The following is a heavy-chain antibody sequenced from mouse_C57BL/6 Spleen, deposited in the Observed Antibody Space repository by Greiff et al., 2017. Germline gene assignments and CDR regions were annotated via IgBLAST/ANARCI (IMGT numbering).Heavy chain of an antibody. V-gene: IGHV1-50*01. CDR1: GYTFTSYW. D-gene: IGHD1-1*01. Sequence: QVQLQQSGAELVKPGASVKLSCKASGYTFTSYWMQWVKQRPGQGLEWIGEIDPSDSYTNYNQKFKGKATLTVDTSSSTAYMQLSSLTSEDSAVYYCARKEPYYGFAYWGQGTLVTVSA. CDR3: ARKEPYYGFAY. CDR2: IDPSDSYT. J-gene: IGHJ3*01.